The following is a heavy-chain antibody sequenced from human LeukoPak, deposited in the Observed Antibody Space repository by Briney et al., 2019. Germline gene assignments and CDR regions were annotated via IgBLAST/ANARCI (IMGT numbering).Heavy chain of an antibody. Sequence: GRSLRLSCAASGFRFDSYAMNWVRQAPGGGLEWVSGISGTAGRAYYADSVKGRFTISRANSKSALYLQMNSLRGDDTAIYFCAKGGFDTAMVTSWYFDVWGRGTPVTVSS. V-gene: IGHV3-23*01. CDR2: ISGTAGRA. CDR3: AKGGFDTAMVTSWYFDV. D-gene: IGHD5-18*01. J-gene: IGHJ2*01. CDR1: GFRFDSYA.